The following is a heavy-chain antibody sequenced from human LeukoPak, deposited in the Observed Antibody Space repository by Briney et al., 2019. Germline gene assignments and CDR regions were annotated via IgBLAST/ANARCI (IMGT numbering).Heavy chain of an antibody. CDR2: INPSKSKT. CDR3: ARGDHVRIYAEGSFDI. J-gene: IGHJ3*02. D-gene: IGHD5/OR15-5a*01. Sequence: GASLKVSCTASGYTFTSYYIHWVRQAPGQGLEWMGIINPSKSKTNYAQNFQGRVTMTRDTSTSTVYMELSSLRSEDTAVYYFARGDHVRIYAEGSFDIWGQGTMVTVSS. V-gene: IGHV1-46*01. CDR1: GYTFTSYY.